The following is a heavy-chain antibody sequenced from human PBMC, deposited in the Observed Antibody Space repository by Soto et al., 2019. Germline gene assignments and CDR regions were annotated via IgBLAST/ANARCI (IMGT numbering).Heavy chain of an antibody. Sequence: GSLRLSCAASGFTFSNYAMSWVRQAPGKGLEWVSTLSGSGGSTYYADSVKGRFTISRDNSKNTLYLQMNSLRAEDTAVYYCAKDTVPVATPWLDPWGQGTLVTVSS. J-gene: IGHJ5*02. CDR2: LSGSGGST. CDR1: GFTFSNYA. D-gene: IGHD2-2*01. V-gene: IGHV3-23*01. CDR3: AKDTVPVATPWLDP.